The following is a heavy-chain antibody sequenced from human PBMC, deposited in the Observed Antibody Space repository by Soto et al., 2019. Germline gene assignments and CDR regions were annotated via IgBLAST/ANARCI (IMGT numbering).Heavy chain of an antibody. D-gene: IGHD5-18*01. CDR1: GFTFSGYG. CDR3: AKGGLYSYGHRAHYYGMDV. J-gene: IGHJ6*02. CDR2: ISYDGSNK. Sequence: GGSLRLSCAASGFTFSGYGMHWVGQAPGKGLEWVAVISYDGSNKYYADSVKGRFTISRDNSKNTLYLQMNSLRAEDTAVYYCAKGGLYSYGHRAHYYGMDVWGQGTTVTVSS. V-gene: IGHV3-30*18.